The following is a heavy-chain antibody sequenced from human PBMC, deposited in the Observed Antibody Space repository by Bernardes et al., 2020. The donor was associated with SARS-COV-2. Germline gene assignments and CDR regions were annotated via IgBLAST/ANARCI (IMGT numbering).Heavy chain of an antibody. V-gene: IGHV4-4*07. CDR3: ARVVPYTTSSYYFDY. J-gene: IGHJ4*02. D-gene: IGHD6-6*01. Sequence: LSLTCTVSGGSINSYYWSWVRQPAGKGLEWIGRIYTSGSTNYNPSLKSRVTMSVDTSKNQFSLRLSSVTAADTAVYYCARVVPYTTSSYYFDYWGQGTLVTVSS. CDR2: IYTSGST. CDR1: GGSINSYY.